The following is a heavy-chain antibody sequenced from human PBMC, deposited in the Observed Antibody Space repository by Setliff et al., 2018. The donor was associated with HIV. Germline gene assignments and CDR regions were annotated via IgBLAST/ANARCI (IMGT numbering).Heavy chain of an antibody. Sequence: SETLSLTCGVSGYSSSSGYYWGWIRQPPGKGLEWIGSIYHSGSTYYNPSLKSRVTISVDKSRSQFSLKVNSVTAADTAVYYCAREVPARQHFDFWGQGTLVTVSS. CDR1: GYSSSSGYY. CDR2: IYHSGST. CDR3: AREVPARQHFDF. V-gene: IGHV4-38-2*01. D-gene: IGHD2-2*01. J-gene: IGHJ4*02.